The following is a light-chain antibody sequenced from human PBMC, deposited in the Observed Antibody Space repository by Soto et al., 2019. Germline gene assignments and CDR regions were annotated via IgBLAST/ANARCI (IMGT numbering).Light chain of an antibody. V-gene: IGKV3-20*01. CDR2: GAS. CDR3: HQYDSSPLT. J-gene: IGKJ4*01. Sequence: EIVLTQSPGTLSLSPGERATLSCRASQSVSSSFLAWYQQKPGQAPRLLIYGASSRATGIPDRFSGSGSGTDFPLIISRLEPEDFAVYYCHQYDSSPLTFGGGTRVEIK. CDR1: QSVSSSF.